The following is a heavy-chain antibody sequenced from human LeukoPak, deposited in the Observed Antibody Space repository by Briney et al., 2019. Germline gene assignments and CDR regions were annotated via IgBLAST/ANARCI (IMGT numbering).Heavy chain of an antibody. CDR1: GGSISSSSYY. Sequence: SETLSLTCTVSGGSISSSSYYWGWIRQPPGKGLEWIGSIYYSGSTYYNPSLKSRVTISVDTSKNQFSLKLSSVTAADTAVYYCARRNYRGYCSSTSCYRNWFDPWGQGTLVTVSS. D-gene: IGHD2-2*02. CDR3: ARRNYRGYCSSTSCYRNWFDP. CDR2: IYYSGST. V-gene: IGHV4-39*07. J-gene: IGHJ5*02.